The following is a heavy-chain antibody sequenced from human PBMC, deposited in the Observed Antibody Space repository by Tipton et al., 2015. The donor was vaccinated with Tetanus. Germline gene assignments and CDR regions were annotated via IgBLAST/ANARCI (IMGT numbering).Heavy chain of an antibody. CDR2: IDPNSGDT. Sequence: QLVQSGAELKKPGASVKVSCTASGYTFTGYYMYWERQAPGQGLEWVGWIDPNSGDTIYAQNFQSRVTTTGDTSLSTVYMERSRQRTGDTAVYYCARDRGDYNCFGMDGWGPGTTVTDSS. J-gene: IGHJ6*02. CDR3: ARDRGDYNCFGMDG. V-gene: IGHV1-2*02. CDR1: GYTFTGYY. D-gene: IGHD2-21*01.